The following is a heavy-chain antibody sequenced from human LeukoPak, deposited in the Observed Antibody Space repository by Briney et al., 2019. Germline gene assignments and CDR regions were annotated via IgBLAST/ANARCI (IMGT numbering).Heavy chain of an antibody. Sequence: GGSLRLSCAASGFTFSSYGMHWVRQAPGKGLEWVAVIPYDGSNKYYADSVKGRFTISRDNSKNTLYLQMNSLRAEDTAVYYCAKDGAFKSPGIAVAARVYYYYGMDVWGQGTTVTVSS. CDR3: AKDGAFKSPGIAVAARVYYYYGMDV. CDR1: GFTFSSYG. V-gene: IGHV3-30*18. CDR2: IPYDGSNK. D-gene: IGHD6-19*01. J-gene: IGHJ6*02.